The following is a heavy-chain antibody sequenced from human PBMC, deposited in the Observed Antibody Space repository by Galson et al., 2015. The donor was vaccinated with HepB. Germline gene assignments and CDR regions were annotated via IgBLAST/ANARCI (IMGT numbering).Heavy chain of an antibody. CDR2: IKQDGSEK. D-gene: IGHD3-16*01. CDR1: GFTFSSHW. Sequence: SLRLSCAASGFTFSSHWMSWVRQAPGKGLEWVANIKQDGSEKNYVGSVKGRFTISRDNAQNLLYLQMDSLRPEDTAVYYCARDGRGTYWGQGTLVTVSS. CDR3: ARDGRGTY. J-gene: IGHJ4*02. V-gene: IGHV3-7*01.